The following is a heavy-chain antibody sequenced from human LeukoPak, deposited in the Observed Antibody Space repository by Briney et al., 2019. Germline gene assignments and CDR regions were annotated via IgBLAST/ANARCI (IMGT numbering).Heavy chain of an antibody. CDR2: IYHSGST. Sequence: SETLSLTCAVSGYSISSGYYWGWIRQPPGKGLEWIGSIYHSGSTYYNPSLKSRVTISVDTSKNQFSLKLSSVTAADTAVYYCARGKYFDYWGQGTLVPVSS. CDR1: GYSISSGYY. V-gene: IGHV4-38-2*01. CDR3: ARGKYFDY. J-gene: IGHJ4*02.